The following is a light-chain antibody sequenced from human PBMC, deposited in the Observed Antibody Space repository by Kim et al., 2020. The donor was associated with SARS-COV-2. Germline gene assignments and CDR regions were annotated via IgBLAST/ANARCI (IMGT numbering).Light chain of an antibody. CDR2: KAA. V-gene: IGKV1-5*03. CDR3: QQYNSYSYT. CDR1: LSVGSS. Sequence: SLGDRVTSTCLASLSVGSSLAWYQQKPGKAPILLIYKAANLEGGVPSRFSGSGYGTEFTLTIASLQPDDFATYYCQQYNSYSYTFGQGTKLAIK. J-gene: IGKJ2*01.